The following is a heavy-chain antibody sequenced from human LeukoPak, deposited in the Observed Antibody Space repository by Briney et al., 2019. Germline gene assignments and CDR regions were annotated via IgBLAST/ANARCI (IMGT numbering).Heavy chain of an antibody. Sequence: GGSLRLSCAASSSYAMSWVRQAPGKGLEWVSTITSSGGRSYYADSVKGRFTISRDNAKNSLYLQMNSLRAEDTAVYYCARDQSWLPDYWGQGTLVTVSS. CDR2: ITSSGGRS. CDR1: SSYA. V-gene: IGHV3-23*01. J-gene: IGHJ4*02. D-gene: IGHD5-12*01. CDR3: ARDQSWLPDY.